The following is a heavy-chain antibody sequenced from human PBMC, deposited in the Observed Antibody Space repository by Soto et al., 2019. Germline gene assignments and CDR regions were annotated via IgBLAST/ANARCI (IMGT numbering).Heavy chain of an antibody. J-gene: IGHJ4*02. V-gene: IGHV1-3*05. CDR2: INAGNGNT. CDR1: GYTLTRYS. Sequence: QVQLVQSGAEEMKPGASVKVSCKASGYTLTRYSIHWVRQAPGQRLEWMGWINAGNGNTKFSQQFRGRVTITRDTSASTAYMELRGLRSEDTAVYYCAILGTYYFDNSDNYFDFWGQGTLVTVSS. CDR3: AILGTYYFDNSDNYFDF. D-gene: IGHD3-22*01.